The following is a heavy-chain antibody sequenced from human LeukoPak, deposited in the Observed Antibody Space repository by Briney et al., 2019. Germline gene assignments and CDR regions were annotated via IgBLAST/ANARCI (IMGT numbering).Heavy chain of an antibody. J-gene: IGHJ4*02. CDR1: GFIVSSNY. CDR2: IHDGGNT. V-gene: IGHV3-53*01. CDR3: ASPKYCSSTSCYAFDN. D-gene: IGHD2-2*01. Sequence: PGGSLRLSCAASGFIVSSNYMSWVRQAPGKGLDWVSIIHDGGNTYYADSVKGRFTISRDRSKNTLYLQMNSLRAEDTAVYYCASPKYCSSTSCYAFDNWGQGTLVTVSS.